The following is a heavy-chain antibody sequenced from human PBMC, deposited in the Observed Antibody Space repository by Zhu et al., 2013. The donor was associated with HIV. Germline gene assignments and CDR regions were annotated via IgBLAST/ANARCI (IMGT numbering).Heavy chain of an antibody. Sequence: QVQLVESGGGVVQPGRSLRLSCTASGLTFSRYGMHWVRQVPGKGLEWVAVMSNDGSNQYYADSVKGRFTLSRDNSKNTLYLQMTNLRVEDTAVYHCAKPHDYSPLTYYYGLDVWGQGTTVTVSS. CDR1: GLTFSRYG. CDR3: AKPHDYSPLTYYYGLDV. D-gene: IGHD2-21*01. CDR2: MSNDGSNQ. V-gene: IGHV3-30*18. J-gene: IGHJ6*02.